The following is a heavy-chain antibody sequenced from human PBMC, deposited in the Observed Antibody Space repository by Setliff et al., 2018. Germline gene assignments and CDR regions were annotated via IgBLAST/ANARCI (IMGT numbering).Heavy chain of an antibody. CDR2: IYYSGST. CDR3: ARHRAVAGAYYFDF. CDR1: GGSISSGGYY. J-gene: IGHJ4*02. Sequence: TLSLTCTVSGGSISSGGYYWSWIRQHPGKGLEWIGYIYYSGSTYYNASLKGRVTISGDTSKNQFSLKLTAVTAADTAIYYCARHRAVAGAYYFDFWGQGTLV. D-gene: IGHD6-19*01. V-gene: IGHV4-31*03.